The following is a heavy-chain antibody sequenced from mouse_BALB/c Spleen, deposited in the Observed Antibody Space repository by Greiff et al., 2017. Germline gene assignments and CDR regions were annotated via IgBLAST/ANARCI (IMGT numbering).Heavy chain of an antibody. D-gene: IGHD2-4*01. CDR2: ISSGGSYT. CDR3: ARQDDYHFDY. V-gene: IGHV5-6*01. J-gene: IGHJ2*01. Sequence: EVKVVESGGDLVKPGGYLKLSCAASGFTFSSYGMSWVRQTPDKRLEWVATISSGGSYTYYPDSVKGRFTISRDNAKNTLYLQMSSLKSEDTAMYYCARQDDYHFDYWGQGTTLTVSS. CDR1: GFTFSSYG.